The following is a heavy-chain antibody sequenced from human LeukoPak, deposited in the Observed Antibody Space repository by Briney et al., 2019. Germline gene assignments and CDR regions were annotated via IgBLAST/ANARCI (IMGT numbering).Heavy chain of an antibody. D-gene: IGHD2-21*01. CDR2: MNPNSGNT. V-gene: IGHV1-8*01. CDR3: ARARGYSYSYGMDV. J-gene: IGHJ6*02. Sequence: ASVKVSCKASGYTFASDDINRVRQATGQGLEWMGWMNPNSGNTGYAQKFQGRVTMTRNTSISTAYMELSSLRSEDTAVYYCARARGYSYSYGMDVWGQGTTVTVSS. CDR1: GYTFASDD.